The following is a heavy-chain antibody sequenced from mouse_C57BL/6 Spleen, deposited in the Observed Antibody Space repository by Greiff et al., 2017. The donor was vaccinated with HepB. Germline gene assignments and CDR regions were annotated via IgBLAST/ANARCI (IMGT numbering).Heavy chain of an antibody. V-gene: IGHV1-61*01. J-gene: IGHJ1*03. CDR2: IYPSDSET. CDR3: ASLDGGRSDEGYVDG. D-gene: IGHD1-1*01. Sequence: QVQLQQPGAELVRPGSSVKLSCKASGYTFTSYWMDWVKQRPGQGLEWIGNIYPSDSETHYNQKFKDKATLTVDKSSSTAYMQLSSLTSEDSAVYYGASLDGGRSDEGYVDGWGTGTTVTVAS. CDR1: GYTFTSYW.